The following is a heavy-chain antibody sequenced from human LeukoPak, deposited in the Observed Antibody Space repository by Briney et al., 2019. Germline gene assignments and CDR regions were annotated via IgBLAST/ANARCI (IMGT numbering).Heavy chain of an antibody. J-gene: IGHJ5*02. Sequence: GSLRLSCAASGFLFPTYGMHRVRPAPGKGLEWVACIYPDGNNKDYADSVKGRFIISRDNSKNILFLQMNSLRPEDTAVYYCAKDWSGDYNWSDPWGQGTLVTVSS. D-gene: IGHD3-3*01. CDR3: AKDWSGDYNWSDP. CDR1: GFLFPTYG. CDR2: IYPDGNNK. V-gene: IGHV3-30*02.